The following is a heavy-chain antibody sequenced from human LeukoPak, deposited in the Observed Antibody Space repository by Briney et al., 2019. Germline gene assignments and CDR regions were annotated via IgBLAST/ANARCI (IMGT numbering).Heavy chain of an antibody. J-gene: IGHJ4*02. Sequence: ASVKVSCKASGYSFTAYYMHWVRQAPGQGLEWMGGFDPEDGETIYAQKFQGRVTMTEDTSTDTAYMELSSLRPEDTAVYYCATVFIAPVGFDYWGQGTLVTVSS. CDR3: ATVFIAPVGFDY. CDR1: GYSFTAYY. CDR2: FDPEDGET. V-gene: IGHV1-24*01. D-gene: IGHD6-13*01.